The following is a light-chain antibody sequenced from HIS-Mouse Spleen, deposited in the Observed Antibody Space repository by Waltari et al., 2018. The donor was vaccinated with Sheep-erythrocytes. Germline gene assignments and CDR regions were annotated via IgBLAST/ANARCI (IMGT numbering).Light chain of an antibody. V-gene: IGLV1-36*01. CDR2: YDD. CDR3: AAWDDRLNGPV. CDR1: SSNIGTNA. Sequence: QSVLTQPPSVSEAPRQRVTISCSGSSSNIGTNAVNWYQQLPGKAPKLLIYYDDLLPSGVSDRFSGSKSGTSASLAISGLQSEDEADYYCAAWDDRLNGPVFGGGTKLTVL. J-gene: IGLJ2*01.